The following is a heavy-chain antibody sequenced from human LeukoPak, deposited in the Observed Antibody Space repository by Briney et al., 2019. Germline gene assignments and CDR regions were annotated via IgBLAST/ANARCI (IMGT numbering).Heavy chain of an antibody. J-gene: IGHJ4*02. V-gene: IGHV4-39*01. CDR3: ASRYSRWGVTTSSFDY. D-gene: IGHD4-17*01. CDR2: IYYSGST. CDR1: GGSISSSSYY. Sequence: SETLSLTCTVSGGSISSSSYYWGWIRQPPGKGLEWIGSIYYSGSTYYNPSLKSRVTISVDTSKNQFSLKLSSVTAVDTAVCYCASRYSRWGVTTSSFDYWGQGTLVTVSS.